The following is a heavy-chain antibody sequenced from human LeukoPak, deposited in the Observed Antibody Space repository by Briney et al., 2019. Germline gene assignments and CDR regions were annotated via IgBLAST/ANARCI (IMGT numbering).Heavy chain of an antibody. Sequence: ASVPLSCQASGGTFSSYAISWMRQAPGQGLEWMGRIIPIFGIANYAQKFQGRVTITADKSTSTAYMELSSLRSEDTAVYYCARVYYDSSGTGFFDIWGQGTMVTVSS. CDR2: IIPIFGIA. CDR1: GGTFSSYA. J-gene: IGHJ3*02. V-gene: IGHV1-69*04. CDR3: ARVYYDSSGTGFFDI. D-gene: IGHD3-22*01.